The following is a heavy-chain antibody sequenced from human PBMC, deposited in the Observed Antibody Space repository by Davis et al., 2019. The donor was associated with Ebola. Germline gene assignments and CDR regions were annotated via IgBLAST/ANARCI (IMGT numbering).Heavy chain of an antibody. V-gene: IGHV3-48*02. CDR2: ISSSSSTI. Sequence: GESLKISCAASGFTFSSYAMNWVRQAPGKGLEWVSYISSSSSTIYYADSVKGRFTISRDNAKNSLYLQMNSLRDEDTAVYYCARDSGYGDYDPPADYWGQGTLVTVSS. CDR3: ARDSGYGDYDPPADY. CDR1: GFTFSSYA. D-gene: IGHD4-17*01. J-gene: IGHJ4*02.